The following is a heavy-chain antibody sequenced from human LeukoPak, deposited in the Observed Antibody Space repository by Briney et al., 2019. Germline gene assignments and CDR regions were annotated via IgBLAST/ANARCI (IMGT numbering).Heavy chain of an antibody. CDR2: ISSSSSTI. Sequence: GGSLRLSCSASGFTFSTYSRNWVRQAPGKGREWVSYISSSSSTIHYADSVKGRFTISRDNATNSLYLQMNSLRAEDTAVYYCASDRGSYYSTDYWGQGTLVTVSS. D-gene: IGHD1-26*01. CDR3: ASDRGSYYSTDY. V-gene: IGHV3-48*04. J-gene: IGHJ4*02. CDR1: GFTFSTYS.